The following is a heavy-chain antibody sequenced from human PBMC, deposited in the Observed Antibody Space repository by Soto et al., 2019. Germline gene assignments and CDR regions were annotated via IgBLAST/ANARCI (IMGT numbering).Heavy chain of an antibody. J-gene: IGHJ3*02. Sequence: SETLSLTCTVSGGSISSYYWSWIRQPPGKGLEWIGYIYYSGSTNYNPSLKSRVTISVDTSKNQFSLKLSSVTAADTAVYYCARVLYGDYEDDAFDIWGQGTMVTVSS. CDR1: GGSISSYY. CDR2: IYYSGST. CDR3: ARVLYGDYEDDAFDI. V-gene: IGHV4-59*08. D-gene: IGHD4-17*01.